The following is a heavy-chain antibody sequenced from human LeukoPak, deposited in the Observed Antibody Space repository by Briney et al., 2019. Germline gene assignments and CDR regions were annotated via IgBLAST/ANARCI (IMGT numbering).Heavy chain of an antibody. CDR3: ARGVSYYDSSGYYQEAFDY. CDR1: GYSFKSYG. CDR2: INPSGGST. V-gene: IGHV1-46*02. D-gene: IGHD3-22*01. Sequence: ASVKVSCKASGYSFKSYGITWVRQAPGQGLEWMGIINPSGGSTSYAQKFQGRVTMTRDTSTSTVYMELSSLRSEDTAVYYCARGVSYYDSSGYYQEAFDYWGQGTLVTVSS. J-gene: IGHJ4*02.